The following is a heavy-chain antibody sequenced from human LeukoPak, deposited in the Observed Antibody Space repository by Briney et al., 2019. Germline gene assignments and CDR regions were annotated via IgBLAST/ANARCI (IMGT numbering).Heavy chain of an antibody. V-gene: IGHV4-59*01. J-gene: IGHJ4*02. CDR3: ARERDGDGSFDY. D-gene: IGHD4-17*01. CDR1: GFTFSSYW. CDR2: IYYSGST. Sequence: NAGGSLRLSCAASGFTFSSYWMSWIRQPPGKGLEWIGYIYYSGSTNYNPSLKSRVTISVDTSKNQFSLKLSSVTAADTAVYYCARERDGDGSFDYWGQGTLVTVSS.